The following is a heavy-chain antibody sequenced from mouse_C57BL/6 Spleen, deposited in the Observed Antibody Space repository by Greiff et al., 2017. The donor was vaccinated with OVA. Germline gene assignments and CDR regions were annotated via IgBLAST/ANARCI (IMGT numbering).Heavy chain of an antibody. V-gene: IGHV5-16*01. CDR3: ARGGANWNWYFDV. Sequence: EVMLVESEGGLVQPGSSMKLSCTASGFTFSDYYMAWVRQVPEKGLEWVANINYDGSSTYYLDSLKSRFIISRDNAKNILYLQMSSLKSEDTATYYCARGGANWNWYFDVWGTGTTVTVSS. J-gene: IGHJ1*03. CDR2: INYDGSST. D-gene: IGHD4-1*01. CDR1: GFTFSDYY.